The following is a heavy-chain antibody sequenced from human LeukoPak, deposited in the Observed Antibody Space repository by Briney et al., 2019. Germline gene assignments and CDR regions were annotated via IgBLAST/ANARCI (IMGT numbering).Heavy chain of an antibody. CDR2: ISSSSSSI. CDR3: ARTYGSGSSYFDY. V-gene: IGHV3-21*01. D-gene: IGHD3-10*01. J-gene: IGHJ4*02. Sequence: PGGSLRLSCAASGFTFSTYSMNWVRQAPGKGLEWVSSISSSSSSIYYADSVKGRFTISRDNAKNSLYLQMNSLRAEDTAVYYCARTYGSGSSYFDYRGQGTLVTVSS. CDR1: GFTFSTYS.